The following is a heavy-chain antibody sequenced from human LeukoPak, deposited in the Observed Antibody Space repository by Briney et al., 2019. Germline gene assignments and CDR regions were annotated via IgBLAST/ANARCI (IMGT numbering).Heavy chain of an antibody. D-gene: IGHD1-26*01. V-gene: IGHV1-2*02. J-gene: IGHJ5*02. Sequence: ASVKVSCKASGFTFTGYYIHWVRQAPGQGLEWMGWINPDSGGVNYAQKFQGRVTMTRDTSINTAYMELSRLRSDDTAVYYCARARQWELPWFDPWGQGTLVTVSS. CDR3: ARARQWELPWFDP. CDR1: GFTFTGYY. CDR2: INPDSGGV.